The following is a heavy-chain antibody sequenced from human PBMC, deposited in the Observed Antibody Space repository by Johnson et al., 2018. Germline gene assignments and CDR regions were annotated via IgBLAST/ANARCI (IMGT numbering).Heavy chain of an antibody. D-gene: IGHD1-26*01. CDR3: ARGGSYPPHYDYYMDV. CDR1: GGFINTYY. Sequence: VQLREAGPGLVKPSETLSLTCTVSGGFINTYYWSWIRQPPGKGLEWIGYVSDSGSTNYNPSFKSRITISGDMSKNHFSLKTTAVTAADTAVYVCARGGSYPPHYDYYMDVWGKGTTVTVSS. V-gene: IGHV4-59*01. J-gene: IGHJ6*03. CDR2: VSDSGST.